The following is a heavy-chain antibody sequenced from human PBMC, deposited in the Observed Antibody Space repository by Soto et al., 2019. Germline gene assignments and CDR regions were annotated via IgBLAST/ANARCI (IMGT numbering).Heavy chain of an antibody. CDR1: GYTFTSYG. V-gene: IGHV1-18*04. CDR3: ARDFDDYVWGRYYYYGMDV. J-gene: IGHJ6*02. Sequence: ASVKVSCKASGYTFTSYGISWLRQAPGQGLEWMGWISAYNGNTNYAQKLQGRVTMTTDTSTSTAYMELRSLRSDDTAVYYCARDFDDYVWGRYYYYGMDVWGQGTTVTVSS. D-gene: IGHD3-16*01. CDR2: ISAYNGNT.